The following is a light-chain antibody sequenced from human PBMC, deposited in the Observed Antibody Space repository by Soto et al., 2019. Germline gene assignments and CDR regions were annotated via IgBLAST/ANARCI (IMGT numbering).Light chain of an antibody. Sequence: EIVLTQSPATLSLSPGERATLSCRASQSTSSSFLAWYQQKPGQAPRLVIYGASSRATGIPDRFSGSGSGTDFTLTISSLEPEDFAVYYCQHYSRTFWTFGQGTKVEIK. CDR1: QSTSSSF. CDR2: GAS. J-gene: IGKJ1*01. CDR3: QHYSRTFWT. V-gene: IGKV3-20*01.